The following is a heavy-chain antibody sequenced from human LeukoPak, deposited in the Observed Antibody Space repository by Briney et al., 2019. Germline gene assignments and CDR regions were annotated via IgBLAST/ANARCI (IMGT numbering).Heavy chain of an antibody. D-gene: IGHD6-13*01. V-gene: IGHV5-51*01. J-gene: IGHJ6*03. CDR3: ARQWGSIAAAGYYYYYMDV. CDR1: GYSFISYW. CDR2: IYPGDSDT. Sequence: GESLKISCKGSGYSFISYWIGWVRQMPGKGLEWMGIIYPGDSDTRYSPSFQGQVTISADKSISTAYLQWSSLKASDTAMYYCARQWGSIAAAGYYYYYMDVWGKGTTVTVSS.